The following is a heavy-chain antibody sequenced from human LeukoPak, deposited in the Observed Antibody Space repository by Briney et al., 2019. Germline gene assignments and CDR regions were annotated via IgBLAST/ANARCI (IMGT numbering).Heavy chain of an antibody. CDR2: IRYTGSNK. V-gene: IGHV3-30*02. Sequence: GGSLRLSCAASGFTFSSYGMHWVRQAPGKGLEWVAFIRYTGSNKYYADSVKGRFTISRDNSKNTLNLQMNGLRAEDTAVYYCATDGKLGYYDTSGFFPDYWGQGTLVTVSS. CDR1: GFTFSSYG. CDR3: ATDGKLGYYDTSGFFPDY. J-gene: IGHJ4*02. D-gene: IGHD3-22*01.